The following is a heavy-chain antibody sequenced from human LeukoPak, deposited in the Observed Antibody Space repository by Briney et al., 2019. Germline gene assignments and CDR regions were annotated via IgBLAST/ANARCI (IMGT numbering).Heavy chain of an antibody. J-gene: IGHJ5*02. CDR2: IYYSGST. V-gene: IGHV4-39*01. CDR1: GGSISSSSYY. Sequence: PSETPSLTCTVSGGSISSSSYYWGWIRQPPGKGLEWIGSIYYSGSTYYNPSLKSRVTISVDTSKNQFSLKLSSVTAADTAVYYCARLDDWFDPWGQGTLVTVSS. CDR3: ARLDDWFDP.